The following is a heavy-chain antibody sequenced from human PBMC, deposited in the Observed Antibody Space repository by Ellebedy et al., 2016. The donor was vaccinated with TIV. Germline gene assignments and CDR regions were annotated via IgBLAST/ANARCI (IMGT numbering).Heavy chain of an antibody. CDR3: ARLLDDYADYGDV. CDR1: GYNFTKYW. Sequence: GGSLRLSXKGSGYNFTKYWIGWVRQVPGKGLEWMAIIHPGDSDARYSPSFQGQVTISVDKSINTAYLQWSRLKASDTAIYYCARLLDDYADYGDVWGQGTTVIVSS. J-gene: IGHJ6*02. V-gene: IGHV5-51*01. D-gene: IGHD4-17*01. CDR2: IHPGDSDA.